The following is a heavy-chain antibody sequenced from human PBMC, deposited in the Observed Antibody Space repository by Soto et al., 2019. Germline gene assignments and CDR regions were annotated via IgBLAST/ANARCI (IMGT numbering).Heavy chain of an antibody. CDR1: VYTFTSYY. CDR3: VRASDYEFWSGRDY. CDR2: INPSGGST. V-gene: IGHV1-46*03. J-gene: IGHJ4*02. D-gene: IGHD3-3*01. Sequence: QVQLVQSGAEVKKPGASVKVSCKASVYTFTSYYMHGVRQAPGQGLEWMGIINPSGGSTSYALNFQGSVTMTRDTSTSTVYMEMSSLRSEDTAVYYCVRASDYEFWSGRDYWCQGTLVTVSS.